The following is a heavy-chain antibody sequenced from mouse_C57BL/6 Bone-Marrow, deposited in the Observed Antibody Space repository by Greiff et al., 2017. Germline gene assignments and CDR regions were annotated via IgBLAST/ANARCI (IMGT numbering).Heavy chain of an antibody. Sequence: EVMLVESGGGLVKPGGSLKLSCAASGFTFSDYGMHWVRQAPEKGLEWVAYISSGGSTIYYAATVKGRFTIARDNAKNNLFLQMTSLRSEDTAMYYCVYDYDLAWFAYWGQGTLVTVSA. J-gene: IGHJ3*01. V-gene: IGHV5-17*01. CDR2: ISSGGSTI. CDR3: VYDYDLAWFAY. CDR1: GFTFSDYG. D-gene: IGHD2-4*01.